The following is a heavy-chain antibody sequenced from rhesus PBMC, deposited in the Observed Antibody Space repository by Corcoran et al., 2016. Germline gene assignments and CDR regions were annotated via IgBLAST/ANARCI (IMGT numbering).Heavy chain of an antibody. CDR1: GYTFTDYY. CDR2: GAPKAVEA. V-gene: IGHV1-111*02. D-gene: IGHD1-1*01. CDR3: ATDQRYSVGYFGY. Sequence: EVQLVPSGAEVKKPGASVKLSCKASGYTFTDYYLHWVRQAPGKGLEWMGRGAPKAVEAIHEQRCQDRGTPTADTSTDTAYMELSSLRSEDTAVYYCATDQRYSVGYFGYWGQGVLVTVSS. J-gene: IGHJ4*01.